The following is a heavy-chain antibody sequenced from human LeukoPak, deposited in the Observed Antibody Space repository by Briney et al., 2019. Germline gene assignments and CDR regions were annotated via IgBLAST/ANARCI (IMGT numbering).Heavy chain of an antibody. D-gene: IGHD1-20*01. Sequence: SVKVSCKASGGTFSSYTISWVRQAPGQGLEWMGGITPIFGTANYAQKFQGRVTITADESTSTAYMELSSLRSEDTAVYYCASFSLTGTVLWGQGTLVTVSS. CDR2: ITPIFGTA. CDR1: GGTFSSYT. CDR3: ASFSLTGTVL. V-gene: IGHV1-69*13. J-gene: IGHJ4*02.